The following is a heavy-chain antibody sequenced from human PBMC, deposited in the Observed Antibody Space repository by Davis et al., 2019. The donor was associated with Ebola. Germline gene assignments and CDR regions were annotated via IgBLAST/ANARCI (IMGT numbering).Heavy chain of an antibody. CDR3: AKHYAVGGTCYSSADS. CDR2: ICGSGGNT. Sequence: GESLKISCAASGFTFNNYAMSWVRQAPGKGLEWVSAICGSGGNTYYAGSVRGRFTISRDDSKKTLYLQMNSLRAEDTAVYYCAKHYAVGGTCYSSADSWGQGTLVSVSS. J-gene: IGHJ4*02. CDR1: GFTFNNYA. D-gene: IGHD2-15*01. V-gene: IGHV3-23*01.